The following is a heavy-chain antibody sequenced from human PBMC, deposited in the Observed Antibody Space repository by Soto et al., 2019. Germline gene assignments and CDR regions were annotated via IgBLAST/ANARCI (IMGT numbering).Heavy chain of an antibody. V-gene: IGHV3-66*04. Sequence: EVQLVESGGGLVQPGGSLRLSCAASGFTVSSNYMSWVRQAPGKGLEWVSVIYSGGSAYYVDSVKGRFTISRDNSKNTRDLQMNSLRAEDTAVYYCARHGYSYGGGYFDYWGQGTLVTVSS. CDR2: IYSGGSA. CDR1: GFTVSSNY. J-gene: IGHJ4*02. D-gene: IGHD5-18*01. CDR3: ARHGYSYGGGYFDY.